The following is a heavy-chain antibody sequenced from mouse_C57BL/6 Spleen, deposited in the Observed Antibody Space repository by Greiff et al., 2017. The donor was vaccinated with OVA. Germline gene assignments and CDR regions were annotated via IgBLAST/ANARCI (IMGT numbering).Heavy chain of an antibody. CDR1: GFTFSSYA. CDR3: ARGDGYLYAMDY. J-gene: IGHJ4*01. D-gene: IGHD2-3*01. CDR2: ISAGGSYT. V-gene: IGHV5-4*01. Sequence: DVQLVESGGGLVKPGGSLKLSCAASGFTFSSYAMSWVRQTPEKRLEWVATISAGGSYTYYPDNVKGRFTISRDNAKNNLYLQMSHLKSDDTAMYYCARGDGYLYAMDYWGQGTSVTVSS.